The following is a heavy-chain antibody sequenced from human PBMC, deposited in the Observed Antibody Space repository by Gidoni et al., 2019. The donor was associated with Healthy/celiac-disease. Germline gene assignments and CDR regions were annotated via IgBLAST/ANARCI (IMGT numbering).Heavy chain of an antibody. CDR2: INHSGST. Sequence: QVQLQQWGAGLLKPSETLSLTCAVDGWSFSGYYWSWIRQPPGKGLVWIGEINHSGSTNYNPSLKSRVTISVDTSKNQFSLKLSSVTAADTAVYYCARGGGLRYFDWLTQNWFDPWGQGTLVTVSS. V-gene: IGHV4-34*01. D-gene: IGHD3-9*01. CDR1: GWSFSGYY. J-gene: IGHJ5*02. CDR3: ARGGGLRYFDWLTQNWFDP.